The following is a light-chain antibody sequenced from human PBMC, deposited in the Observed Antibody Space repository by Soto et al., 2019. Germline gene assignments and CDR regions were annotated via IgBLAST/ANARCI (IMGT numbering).Light chain of an antibody. CDR1: GSDVGGYDY. CDR2: DVN. CDR3: NSYSTSRTPLV. V-gene: IGLV2-14*03. J-gene: IGLJ2*01. Sequence: QSALTQPASVSGSPGQSITISCTGTGSDVGGYDYVSWYQQHPGKAPRLMIYDVNNRPSGVSNRFSGSKSGNTASLTISGLQAEDEADYYCNSYSTSRTPLVFGGGTKLTVL.